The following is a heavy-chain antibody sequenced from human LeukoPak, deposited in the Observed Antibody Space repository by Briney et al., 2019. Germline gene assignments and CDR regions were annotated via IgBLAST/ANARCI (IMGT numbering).Heavy chain of an antibody. Sequence: GGSLRLSCAASGFTFSSYWMNWARQAPGKGLEWVASINHNGNVNYYVDSVKGRFTISRDNAKNSLYLQMNSLRVEDTAVYFCAARKVRGVWFYLDYWGQGTLVTVSS. D-gene: IGHD3-10*01. CDR2: INHNGNVN. J-gene: IGHJ4*02. CDR1: GFTFSSYW. CDR3: AARKVRGVWFYLDY. V-gene: IGHV3-7*03.